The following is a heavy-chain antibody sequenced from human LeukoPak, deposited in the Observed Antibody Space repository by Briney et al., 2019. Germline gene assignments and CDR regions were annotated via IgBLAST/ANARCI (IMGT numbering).Heavy chain of an antibody. V-gene: IGHV4-59*08. CDR1: GGSISSYY. Sequence: NPSETLSLTCTVSGGSISSYYWCWIRQPPGKGLEWIGYIYYSGSTNYNPSLKSRVTISVDTSKNQFSLKLSSVTAADTAVYYCAKTAKSSYYYYGMDVWGQGTTVTVSS. CDR3: AKTAKSSYYYYGMDV. J-gene: IGHJ6*02. CDR2: IYYSGST.